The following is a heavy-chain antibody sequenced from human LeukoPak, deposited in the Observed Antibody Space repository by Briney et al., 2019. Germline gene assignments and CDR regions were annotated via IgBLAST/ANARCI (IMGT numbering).Heavy chain of an antibody. Sequence: SETLSLTCAVYGGSFSGYYWSWIRQPPGKGLEWIGEINHSGSTNYNPSLKSRVTISVDTSKNQFSLKLSSVTAADTAVYYCARRPIQNYDILTGSPNVAFDIWGQGTMVTVSS. CDR1: GGSFSGYY. CDR2: INHSGST. CDR3: ARRPIQNYDILTGSPNVAFDI. D-gene: IGHD3-9*01. J-gene: IGHJ3*02. V-gene: IGHV4-34*01.